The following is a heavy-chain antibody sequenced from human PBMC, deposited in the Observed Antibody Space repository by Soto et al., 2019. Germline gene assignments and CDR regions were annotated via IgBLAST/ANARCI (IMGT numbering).Heavy chain of an antibody. V-gene: IGHV1-3*05. CDR1: GYTFTSYA. CDR2: INAGNGNT. Sequence: QVQLVQSGAEEKKPGASVKVSCKASGYTFTSYAMHWVRQAPGQRLEWMGWINAGNGNTKYSQKFQGRVTITRDTSASTAYMELSSLRSEDTAVYYCARDRLDNWNDMGYWGQGTLVTVSS. J-gene: IGHJ4*02. CDR3: ARDRLDNWNDMGY. D-gene: IGHD1-1*01.